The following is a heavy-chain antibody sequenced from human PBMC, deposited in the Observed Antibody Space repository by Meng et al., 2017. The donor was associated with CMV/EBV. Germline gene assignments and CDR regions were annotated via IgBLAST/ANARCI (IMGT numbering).Heavy chain of an antibody. V-gene: IGHV4-34*01. CDR2: INHSGST. Sequence: SETLSLTCAVYGGSFSGYYWSWIRQPPGKGLEWIGEINHSGSTNYNPSLKSRVTISVDTSKNQFSLKPSSVTAADTAVYYCAREEGCSSTSCYADYWGQGTLVTVSS. J-gene: IGHJ4*02. D-gene: IGHD2-2*01. CDR1: GGSFSGYY. CDR3: AREEGCSSTSCYADY.